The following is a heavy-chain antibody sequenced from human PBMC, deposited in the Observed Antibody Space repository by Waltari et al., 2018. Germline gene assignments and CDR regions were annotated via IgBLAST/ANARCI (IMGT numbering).Heavy chain of an antibody. CDR2: ISYDGSNK. CDR3: ASCRAVDTAITYYYYGMDV. D-gene: IGHD5-18*01. CDR1: GFTFSSYA. Sequence: QVQLVESGGGVVQPGRSLRLSCAASGFTFSSYAMPWVRQAPGKGREWVAVISYDGSNKYYADSVKGRFTISRDNSKNTLYLQMNSLRAEDTAVYYCASCRAVDTAITYYYYGMDVWGQGTTVTVSS. J-gene: IGHJ6*02. V-gene: IGHV3-30-3*01.